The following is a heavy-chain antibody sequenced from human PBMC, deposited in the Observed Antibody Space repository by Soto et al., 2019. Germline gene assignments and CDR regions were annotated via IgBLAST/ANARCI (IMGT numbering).Heavy chain of an antibody. Sequence: EVQLVESGGDLVQPGGSLRLSCAASGFTFSSYWMHWVRQDPEKGLVWVSRINGDGISTSYADSVKGRFTISRDNAKDTLYLHMNSLGAEDTAVYYCARMSPGTYCRGGNCYSDYWGQGTLVTVSS. J-gene: IGHJ4*02. V-gene: IGHV3-74*01. CDR1: GFTFSSYW. CDR2: INGDGIST. CDR3: ARMSPGTYCRGGNCYSDY. D-gene: IGHD2-15*01.